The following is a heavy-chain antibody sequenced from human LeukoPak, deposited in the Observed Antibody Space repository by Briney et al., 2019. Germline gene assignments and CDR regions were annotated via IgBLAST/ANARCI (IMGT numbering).Heavy chain of an antibody. CDR2: VNSDGSST. CDR3: VRRESR. V-gene: IGHV3-74*01. CDR1: GFTFRSYW. J-gene: IGHJ4*02. Sequence: GGSLRLSCAASGFTFRSYWMHWVRQAPGKGLVWVSRVNSDGSSTDYADSVKGRFTISRDNAKKTLYLQMNSLRGEDTAVYYCVRRESRWGQGTLVTVSS. D-gene: IGHD5-24*01.